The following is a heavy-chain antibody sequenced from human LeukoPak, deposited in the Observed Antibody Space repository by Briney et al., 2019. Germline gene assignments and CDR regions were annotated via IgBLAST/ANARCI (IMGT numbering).Heavy chain of an antibody. J-gene: IGHJ4*02. CDR1: GFTFSSYA. CDR3: ANYASGSYYPYYFDY. D-gene: IGHD1-26*01. V-gene: IGHV3-23*01. Sequence: PGGSLRLSCAASGFTFSSYAMSWVRQAPGKGLEWVSAISGSGGSTYYADSVKGRFTISRDNSKNTLYLQMNSLRAEDTAVYYCANYASGSYYPYYFDYWGQGTLVTVSS. CDR2: ISGSGGST.